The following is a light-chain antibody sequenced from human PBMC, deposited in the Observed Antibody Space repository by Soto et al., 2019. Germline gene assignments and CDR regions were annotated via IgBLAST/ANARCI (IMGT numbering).Light chain of an antibody. CDR1: ETVTGKY. V-gene: IGKV3-20*01. Sequence: EIVLTQSPGTLSLSPADRATLSCRASETVTGKYLAWYQQKVGQAPRLLIFAASNRATGIPDRFSGSGSGTDFTLTISRLEPEDFAMYFCQQYSSPPQTFCQGTKVEIK. J-gene: IGKJ1*01. CDR3: QQYSSPPQT. CDR2: AAS.